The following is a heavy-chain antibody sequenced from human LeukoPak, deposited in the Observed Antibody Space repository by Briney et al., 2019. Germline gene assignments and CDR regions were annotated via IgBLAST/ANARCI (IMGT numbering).Heavy chain of an antibody. J-gene: IGHJ4*02. D-gene: IGHD2-2*01. CDR1: GYTFTDYY. CDR2: INANRGGA. CDR3: ARRYCSSTSCYYFDY. Sequence: ASLKVSCKASGYTFTDYYMHWVRQAPGQGLEWMGWINANRGGANDAQRSQGRVTMTRDTSITTAYMELSRLKSDDTAVYYCARRYCSSTSCYYFDYWGQGTLVTVSS. V-gene: IGHV1-2*02.